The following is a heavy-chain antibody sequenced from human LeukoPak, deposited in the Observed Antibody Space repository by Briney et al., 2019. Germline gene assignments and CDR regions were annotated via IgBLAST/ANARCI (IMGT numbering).Heavy chain of an antibody. V-gene: IGHV1-2*02. CDR1: GYTFTGYY. J-gene: IGHJ6*03. CDR2: INPNSGGT. Sequence: GASVKVSCKASGYTFTGYYMHWVRQAPGQGLEWMGWINPNSGGTNYAQKFQGRVTMTRDTSISTAYMELSRLRSDDTAVYYCARAGFCSSTSCYYYYYMDAWGKGTTVTVSS. D-gene: IGHD2-2*03. CDR3: ARAGFCSSTSCYYYYYMDA.